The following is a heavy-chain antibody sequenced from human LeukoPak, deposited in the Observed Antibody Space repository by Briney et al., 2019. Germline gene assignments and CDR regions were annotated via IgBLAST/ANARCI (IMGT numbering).Heavy chain of an antibody. V-gene: IGHV3-9*01. D-gene: IGHD1-26*01. CDR3: AKDRSVVGATWVDY. J-gene: IGHJ4*02. Sequence: GRSLRLSCAASGFTFDDYAMHWVRQAPGVGLEWVSGISWNSGSIGYADSVKGRFTISRDNAKNSLYLQMNSLRAEDTALYYCAKDRSVVGATWVDYWGQGTLVTVSS. CDR1: GFTFDDYA. CDR2: ISWNSGSI.